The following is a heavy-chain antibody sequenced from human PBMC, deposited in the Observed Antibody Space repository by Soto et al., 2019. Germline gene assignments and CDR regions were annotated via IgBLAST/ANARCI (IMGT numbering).Heavy chain of an antibody. Sequence: QVQLVQAGAEVKKPGSSVKISCKASGGTFSSYAISWVRQAPGQGLEWMGGIIPIFGTANYAQKFQGSVTIAADKATSTAYMELSSLRSEDTAVSYCANLRHLPSDSSGTDNWFDPWGQGTLVTVSS. CDR3: ANLRHLPSDSSGTDNWFDP. J-gene: IGHJ5*02. CDR1: GGTFSSYA. D-gene: IGHD3-22*01. CDR2: IIPIFGTA. V-gene: IGHV1-69*06.